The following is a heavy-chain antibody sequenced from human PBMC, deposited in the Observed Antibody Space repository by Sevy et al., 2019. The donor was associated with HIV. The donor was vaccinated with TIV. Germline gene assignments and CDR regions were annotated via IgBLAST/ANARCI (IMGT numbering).Heavy chain of an antibody. CDR2: IYHSGST. V-gene: IGHV4-38-2*01. CDR1: GYSISSGYY. J-gene: IGHJ6*02. Sequence: SETLSLTCAVSGYSISSGYYWGWIRQPPGKGLEWIGSIYHSGSTYYNPSLKSRVTISVDTSKNHFSLKLSSVTAADTAVYYCAGLSFPYDFWSGYSENYYYGMDVWGQGTTVTVSS. D-gene: IGHD3-3*01. CDR3: AGLSFPYDFWSGYSENYYYGMDV.